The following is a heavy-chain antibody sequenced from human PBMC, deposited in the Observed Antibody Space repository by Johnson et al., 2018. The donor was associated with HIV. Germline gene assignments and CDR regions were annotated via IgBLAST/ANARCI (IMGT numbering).Heavy chain of an antibody. CDR2: ISNDGSIK. CDR1: GFTLSNYA. D-gene: IGHD2-8*02. V-gene: IGHV3-30-3*01. CDR3: TTDHGGCTGGVCYSQPSGI. J-gene: IGHJ3*02. Sequence: QVQLVESGGRVVQTGRSLRLSCAVSGFTLSNYAMHWVRQAPGKGLEWVAFISNDGSIKFSADSVKGRFTISKDNSKNTLYLQMNSLRPEDTAVYYCTTDHGGCTGGVCYSQPSGIWGQGTMVTVSS.